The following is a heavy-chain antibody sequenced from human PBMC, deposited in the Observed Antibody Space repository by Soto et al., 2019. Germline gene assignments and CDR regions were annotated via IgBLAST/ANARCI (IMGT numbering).Heavy chain of an antibody. CDR3: ARDIGFDYVN. Sequence: GSLRLSCAVSGFNVMSYWMSWVRQAPGKGLEWVASIKEDGSEIYYLQSVRGRFTISRDSAGNALHLAMNYLSAEDTGVYFCARDIGFDYVNWGQGTLVTSPQ. D-gene: IGHD3-16*01. J-gene: IGHJ4*02. CDR1: GFNVMSYW. V-gene: IGHV3-7*01. CDR2: IKEDGSEI.